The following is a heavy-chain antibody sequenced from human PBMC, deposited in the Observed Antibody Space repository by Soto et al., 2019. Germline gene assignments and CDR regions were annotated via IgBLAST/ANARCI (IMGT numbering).Heavy chain of an antibody. Sequence: LRLSCATSGFTFSDHAMHWVRQAPGEGLEWVSGIRGDLVTTPYADSVKGRFTISRDNSKNTLYLQMNSLRAEDTAIYYRVKEGKMGVEGFDFWGQGTLVTVSS. D-gene: IGHD1-26*01. CDR3: VKEGKMGVEGFDF. CDR2: IRGDLVTT. CDR1: GFTFSDHA. V-gene: IGHV3-23*01. J-gene: IGHJ4*02.